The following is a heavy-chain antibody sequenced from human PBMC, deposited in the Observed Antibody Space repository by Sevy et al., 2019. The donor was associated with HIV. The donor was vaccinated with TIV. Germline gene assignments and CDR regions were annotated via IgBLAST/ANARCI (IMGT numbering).Heavy chain of an antibody. CDR3: ARYPIVVVPAAEYYFDY. Sequence: GESLKISCKGSGYTFTNYWIGWVRQMPGNGLEWMGIIYPGESDTRYSPSFQGQVTISADKSISTAYPQWSSLKASDSAMYYCARYPIVVVPAAEYYFDYWGQGTLVTVSS. D-gene: IGHD2-2*01. CDR2: IYPGESDT. CDR1: GYTFTNYW. V-gene: IGHV5-51*01. J-gene: IGHJ4*02.